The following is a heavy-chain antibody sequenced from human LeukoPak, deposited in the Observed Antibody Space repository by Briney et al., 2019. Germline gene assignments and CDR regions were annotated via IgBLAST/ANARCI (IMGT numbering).Heavy chain of an antibody. CDR1: GFSLSTSGVG. V-gene: IGHV2-5*02. D-gene: IGHD5-18*01. J-gene: IGHJ4*02. CDR3: AHIPVDTAMVTFFDY. Sequence: KESGPTLVKPTQTLTLTCTFSGFSLSTSGVGVGWIRQPPGKALEWLALIYWDDDKRYSPFLKSRLTITKDTSKNQVVLTMTNMDPVDTATYYCAHIPVDTAMVTFFDYWGQGTLVTVSS. CDR2: IYWDDDK.